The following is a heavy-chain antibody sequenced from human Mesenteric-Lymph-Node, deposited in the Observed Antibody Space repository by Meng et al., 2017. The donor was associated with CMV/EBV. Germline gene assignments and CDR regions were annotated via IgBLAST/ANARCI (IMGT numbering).Heavy chain of an antibody. CDR2: INHSGST. Sequence: SETLSLTCAVYGGSFSGYYWSWIRQPPGKGLEWIGEINHSGSTNYNPSLKSRVTISVDTSKNQFSLKLSSVTAADTAVYYCASLKRWSGYGFDYWGQGTLVTVSS. CDR1: GGSFSGYY. D-gene: IGHD3-3*01. CDR3: ASLKRWSGYGFDY. V-gene: IGHV4-34*01. J-gene: IGHJ4*02.